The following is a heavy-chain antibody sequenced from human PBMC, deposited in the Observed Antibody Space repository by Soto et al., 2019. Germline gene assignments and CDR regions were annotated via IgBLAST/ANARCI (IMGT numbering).Heavy chain of an antibody. Sequence: SSETLSLTCAVYGGSFSGYYWSWIRQPPGKGLEWIGEINHSGSTNYNPSLKSRVTISVDTSKNQFSLKLSSVTAADTAVYFCARGYGGHDYIWGSYRPRDDGFDYWGQGTLVTVSS. CDR3: ARGYGGHDYIWGSYRPRDDGFDY. J-gene: IGHJ4*02. D-gene: IGHD3-16*02. CDR1: GGSFSGYY. V-gene: IGHV4-34*01. CDR2: INHSGST.